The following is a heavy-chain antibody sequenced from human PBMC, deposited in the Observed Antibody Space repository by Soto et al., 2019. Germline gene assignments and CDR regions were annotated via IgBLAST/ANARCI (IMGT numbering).Heavy chain of an antibody. CDR3: AKGDNLGPKTGYAFDP. CDR1: GDSVSSNTAS. CDR2: TYFRSKWYN. D-gene: IGHD5-12*01. J-gene: IGHJ5*02. Sequence: SQTLSLTCAISGDSVSSNTASWNWIRQSPSRGLEWLGRTYFRSKWYNDYAVSVKSRIIINPDTSNNQFSLQLNSVTPEGTAVYFCAKGDNLGPKTGYAFDPWGQGSMVTVPQ. V-gene: IGHV6-1*01.